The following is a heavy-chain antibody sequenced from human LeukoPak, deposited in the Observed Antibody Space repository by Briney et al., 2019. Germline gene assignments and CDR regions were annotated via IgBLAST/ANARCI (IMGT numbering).Heavy chain of an antibody. CDR3: VKDFGRVRGTPDS. J-gene: IGHJ4*02. V-gene: IGHV3-64D*06. CDR2: ISGSGNGGSI. CDR1: GFVFSIYT. Sequence: GGSLRLSCSASGFVFSIYTMYWVRQAPGKGPEYVSTISGSGNGGSIYYADSVKGRFTISRDDSKSILYLQMNGLRSEDTAVYYCVKDFGRVRGTPDSWGRGTLVTVSS. D-gene: IGHD3-16*01.